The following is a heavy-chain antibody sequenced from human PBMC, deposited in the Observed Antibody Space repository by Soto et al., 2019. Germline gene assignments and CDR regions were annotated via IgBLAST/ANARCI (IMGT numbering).Heavy chain of an antibody. CDR2: IYYTGNS. CDR1: NGSISTNGHY. J-gene: IGHJ4*02. D-gene: IGHD6-19*01. V-gene: IGHV4-31*03. CDR3: ASGQWGFDS. Sequence: QVQLQESGPELVKSSQTLSLTCTVSNGSISTNGHYWTWIRQRPGKGLEWIAYIYYTGNSYYNAALKWRLTTSRDQSKNRCSLSLRSVPACDTARDDGASGQWGFDSWGQGTRFTVSS.